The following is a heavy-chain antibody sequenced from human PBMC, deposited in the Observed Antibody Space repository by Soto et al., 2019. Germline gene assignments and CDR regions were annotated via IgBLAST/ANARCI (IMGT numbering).Heavy chain of an antibody. V-gene: IGHV1-2*02. J-gene: IGHJ6*02. D-gene: IGHD6-6*01. CDR2: INPNTGVT. CDR3: ATPLHYSSSCFSPKSYYYGMDV. Sequence: ASVKVSCKASGYTFTGYYMHWVRQAPGQGLEWMGWINPNTGVTKYAQKFQGRVTMTRDTSISTAYMELSRLRSDDTAVYYCATPLHYSSSCFSPKSYYYGMDVWRQGTTVTVSS. CDR1: GYTFTGYY.